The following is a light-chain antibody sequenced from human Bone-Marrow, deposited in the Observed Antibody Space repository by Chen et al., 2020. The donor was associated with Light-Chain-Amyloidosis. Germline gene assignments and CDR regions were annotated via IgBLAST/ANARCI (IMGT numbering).Light chain of an antibody. J-gene: IGLJ3*02. CDR2: EDD. V-gene: IGLV6-57*01. CDR1: SGRIATNY. CDR3: QSYQGSSQGV. Sequence: NFMLTQPHSVSESPGKTVIISCTRSSGRIATNYVQWYQQRPGSSPTTVFYEDDQRPSGVPDRFSGSIDRSSNSASLTIAGLKTEDEGDYYCQSYQGSSQGVFGGGTKLTVL.